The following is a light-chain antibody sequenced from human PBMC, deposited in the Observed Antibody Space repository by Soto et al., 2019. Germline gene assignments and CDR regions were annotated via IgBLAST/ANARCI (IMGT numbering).Light chain of an antibody. CDR3: QQRTNWPIT. J-gene: IGKJ5*01. Sequence: EIVLTQSPATLSLSPGERATLSCRASQSVSSSLAWYQQKPGQTPRLLIYDASNRATGIPARFSGSGSGTDFTLTISCLEPEDFAIYYCQQRTNWPITFGQGTRLGIK. CDR1: QSVSSS. V-gene: IGKV3-11*01. CDR2: DAS.